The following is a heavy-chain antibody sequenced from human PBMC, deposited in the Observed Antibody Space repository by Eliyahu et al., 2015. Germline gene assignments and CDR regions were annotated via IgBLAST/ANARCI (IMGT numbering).Heavy chain of an antibody. J-gene: IGHJ4*02. CDR3: ASARDTAMVAFFDY. CDR1: GFTFSSYA. V-gene: IGHV3-30*04. D-gene: IGHD5-18*01. Sequence: QVQLVESGGGVVQPGRSLRLSCAASGFTFSSYAMHWVRQAPGKGLEWVAVISYDGSNKYYADSVKGRFTISRDNSKNTLYLQMNSLRAEDTAVYYCASARDTAMVAFFDYWGQGTLVTVSS. CDR2: ISYDGSNK.